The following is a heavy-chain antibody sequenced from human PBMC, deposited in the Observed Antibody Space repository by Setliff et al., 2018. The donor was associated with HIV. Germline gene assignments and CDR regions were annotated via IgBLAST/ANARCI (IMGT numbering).Heavy chain of an antibody. CDR2: IFYTGST. Sequence: SETLSLTCTVSAGSISGSLCYWGWIRQPPGKGLEWIGSIFYTGSTYYSPSLKSRVTVSVDTSKNQFSLKLSSVTAADTAIYYCARPRGEYRSYDAFDIWGQGTVVTVSS. J-gene: IGHJ3*02. V-gene: IGHV4-39*01. CDR1: AGSISGSLCY. CDR3: ARPRGEYRSYDAFDI. D-gene: IGHD5-18*01.